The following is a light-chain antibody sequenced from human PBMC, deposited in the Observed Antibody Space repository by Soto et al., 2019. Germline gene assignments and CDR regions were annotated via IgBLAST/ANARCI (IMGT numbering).Light chain of an antibody. V-gene: IGLV1-40*01. CDR2: GNT. CDR1: SSNIGAGYD. J-gene: IGLJ1*01. Sequence: QSVLTQPPSVSGAPGQRVTISCVGSSSNIGAGYDVHWYQQLPGTAPKLLIYGNTNRPSGVPDRFSASKSGTSDSLAITGLQAEDEADYYCQSYDSSLTVYVFGTGTKVTVL. CDR3: QSYDSSLTVYV.